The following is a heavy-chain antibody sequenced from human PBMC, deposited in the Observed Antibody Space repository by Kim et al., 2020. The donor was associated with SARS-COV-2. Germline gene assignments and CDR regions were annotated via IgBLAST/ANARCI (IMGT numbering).Heavy chain of an antibody. CDR1: GFTFSSYS. Sequence: GGSLRLSCAASGFTFSSYSMNWVRQAPGKGLEWVSYIRKGSSTIYYADSVKGRFTISRDNAKNSLYLQMNSLRDEDTAVYYCARGYCTGGVCSILAYYYYYRDVWGKGTTVTVSS. D-gene: IGHD2-8*02. CDR2: IRKGSSTI. V-gene: IGHV3-48*02. CDR3: ARGYCTGGVCSILAYYYYYRDV. J-gene: IGHJ6*03.